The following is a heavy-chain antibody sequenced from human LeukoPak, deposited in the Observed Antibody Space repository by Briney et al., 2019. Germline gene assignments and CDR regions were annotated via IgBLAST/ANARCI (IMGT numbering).Heavy chain of an antibody. CDR3: ARGDDILSGYYNNGIWDY. CDR1: GFTFSDYY. Sequence: GGSLRLSCAASGFTFSDYYMSWIRQAPGKGLEWVSYISSNGSTIYYADSVKGRFTISRDNAKNSLYLQMNSLRAEDTAVYYCARGDDILSGYYNNGIWDYWGQGTLVTVSS. CDR2: ISSNGSTI. D-gene: IGHD3-9*01. J-gene: IGHJ4*02. V-gene: IGHV3-11*01.